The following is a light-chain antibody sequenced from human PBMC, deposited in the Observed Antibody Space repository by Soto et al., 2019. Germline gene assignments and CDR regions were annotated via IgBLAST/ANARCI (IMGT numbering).Light chain of an antibody. Sequence: QSVLTQPRSVSGSPGQSVTISCTGNSSDVGAYDYVSWYQQDPGKAPKVLIYDVSERPSGVPDRFSGSKSDNTASLTISGLQAEDEADYYCSSYAGSYTFVVFGGGTKVTVL. CDR2: DVS. J-gene: IGLJ2*01. CDR3: SSYAGSYTFVV. V-gene: IGLV2-11*01. CDR1: SSDVGAYDY.